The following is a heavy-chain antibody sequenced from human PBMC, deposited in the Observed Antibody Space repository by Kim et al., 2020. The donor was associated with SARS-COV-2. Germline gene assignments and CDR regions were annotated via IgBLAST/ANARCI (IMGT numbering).Heavy chain of an antibody. CDR2: MNPNSGNT. CDR3: ASTPTMVRGVIMDDAFDI. V-gene: IGHV1-8*01. CDR1: GYTFTSYD. D-gene: IGHD3-10*01. J-gene: IGHJ3*02. Sequence: ASVKVSCKASGYTFTSYDINWVRQATGQGLEWMGWMNPNSGNTGYAQKFQGRVTMTRNTSISTAYMELSSLRSEDTAVYYCASTPTMVRGVIMDDAFDIWGQGTMVTVSS.